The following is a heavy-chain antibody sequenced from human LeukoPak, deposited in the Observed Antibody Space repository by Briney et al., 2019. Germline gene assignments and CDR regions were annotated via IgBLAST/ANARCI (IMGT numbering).Heavy chain of an antibody. CDR3: ARAAKVIAPSGRPLLRFYGMDV. CDR2: IYTSGST. D-gene: IGHD2-15*01. V-gene: IGHV4-4*07. CDR1: GGSISSYY. Sequence: ASETLSLTCTVSGGSISSYYWSWIRQPAGKGLEWIGRIYTSGSTNYNPSLKSRVTMSVDTSKNQFSLKLSSVTAADTAVYYCARAAKVIAPSGRPLLRFYGMDVWGQGTTVTVSS. J-gene: IGHJ6*02.